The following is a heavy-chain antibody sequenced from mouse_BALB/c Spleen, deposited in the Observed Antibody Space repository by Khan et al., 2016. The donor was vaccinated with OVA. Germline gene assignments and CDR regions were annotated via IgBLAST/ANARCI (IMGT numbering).Heavy chain of an antibody. CDR2: IIPSNDYT. J-gene: IGHJ3*01. CDR1: GYTFTTYT. Sequence: VQLQQSGAELARPGASVKMSCKASGYTFTTYTIHWVKQRPGQGLEWIGYIIPSNDYTNYNQKFKDRATLTADKSSSTAYMQLSSLPAEDSAVYYCVREGAYYRSDGWFAYWGQGTLVTVSA. V-gene: IGHV1-4*01. D-gene: IGHD2-14*01. CDR3: VREGAYYRSDGWFAY.